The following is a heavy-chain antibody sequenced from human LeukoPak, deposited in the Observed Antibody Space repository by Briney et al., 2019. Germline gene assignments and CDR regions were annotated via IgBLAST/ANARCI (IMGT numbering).Heavy chain of an antibody. CDR3: AKGFYDNSASGVFDI. V-gene: IGHV3-23*01. CDR2: ISGSGGNT. D-gene: IGHD3-22*01. J-gene: IGHJ3*02. CDR1: GFTFSNYA. Sequence: TGGSLRLSCAVSGFTFSNYAMTWVRQAPGKGLEWVSVISGSGGNTYYADSVKGRFTISRDNSKNTLYLQMNSLRAEDTAVYYCAKGFYDNSASGVFDIWGQGTMVTVSS.